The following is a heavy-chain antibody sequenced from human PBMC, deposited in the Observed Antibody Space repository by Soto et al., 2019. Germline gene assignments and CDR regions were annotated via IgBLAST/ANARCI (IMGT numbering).Heavy chain of an antibody. CDR1: GGTFSSYA. D-gene: IGHD1-26*01. Sequence: SVKVSFKASGGTFSSYAISWVRQAPGQGLEWMGGIIPIFGTANYAQKFQGRVTITADESTSTAYMELSSLRSEDTAVYYCARRGSYSDDAFDIWGQGTMVTVSS. J-gene: IGHJ3*02. CDR2: IIPIFGTA. V-gene: IGHV1-69*13. CDR3: ARRGSYSDDAFDI.